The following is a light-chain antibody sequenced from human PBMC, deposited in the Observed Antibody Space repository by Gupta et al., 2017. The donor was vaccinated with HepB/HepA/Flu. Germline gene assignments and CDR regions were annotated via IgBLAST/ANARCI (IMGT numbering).Light chain of an antibody. CDR1: QTINSIY. V-gene: IGKV3-20*01. J-gene: IGKJ2*01. Sequence: VLPQSPGTLSLSPGERATLSCRASQTINSIYLAWYQQKPGQAPRLLIYGASSRATGIPDRFSGSGSGTDFTLTISRLEPEDFAVYYCQQGGSSYTFCQGTKIEIK. CDR3: QQGGSSYT. CDR2: GAS.